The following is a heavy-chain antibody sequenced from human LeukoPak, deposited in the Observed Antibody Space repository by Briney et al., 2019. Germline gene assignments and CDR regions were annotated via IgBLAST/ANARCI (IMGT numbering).Heavy chain of an antibody. CDR2: IYSGGIT. V-gene: IGHV3-66*04. CDR1: GFVSSNY. CDR3: AKPHFDS. J-gene: IGHJ4*02. Sequence: PGGSLRLSCTASGFVSSNYMSWVRQTPGKGLEWVSVIYSGGITYYADSVKGRFTVSRDNSKNTLYLQMNSLRAEDTAVYYCAKPHFDSWGQGTLVTVSS.